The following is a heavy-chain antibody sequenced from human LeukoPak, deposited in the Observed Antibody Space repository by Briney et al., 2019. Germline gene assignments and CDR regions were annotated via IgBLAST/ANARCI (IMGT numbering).Heavy chain of an antibody. Sequence: SETLSLTCTVSGGSNSSYYWSWIRQPPGKGLEWIGYIYYSGSTNYNPSLKSRVTISVDTSKNQFSLKLSSVTAADTAVYYCARSHGSGSLSGYNWFDPWGQGTLVTVSS. J-gene: IGHJ5*02. CDR1: GGSNSSYY. D-gene: IGHD3-10*01. V-gene: IGHV4-59*01. CDR3: ARSHGSGSLSGYNWFDP. CDR2: IYYSGST.